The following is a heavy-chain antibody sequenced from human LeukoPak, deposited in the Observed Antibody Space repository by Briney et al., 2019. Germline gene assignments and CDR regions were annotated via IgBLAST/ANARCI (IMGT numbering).Heavy chain of an antibody. V-gene: IGHV3-53*01. CDR1: GFTVSSNY. D-gene: IGHD6-13*01. Sequence: PGGSLRLSCAASGFTVSSNYMTWVRQAPGKGLEWVSIIYSGGSTYYADSVKGRFSISRDNSKNTLYLQMNSLRAEDTAVYYCARPRLYSSSTDAFDIWGQGTMVTVSS. CDR3: ARPRLYSSSTDAFDI. CDR2: IYSGGST. J-gene: IGHJ3*02.